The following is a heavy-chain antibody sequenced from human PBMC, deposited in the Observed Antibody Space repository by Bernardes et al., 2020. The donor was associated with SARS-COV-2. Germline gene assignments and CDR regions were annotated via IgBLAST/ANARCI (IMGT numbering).Heavy chain of an antibody. CDR1: GVTFSSNR. CDR3: KSGPIAATPMGQVDRRFDP. V-gene: IGHV3-74*01. Sequence: GGTLRLTCAASGVTFSSNRMHWVRQVRGKGRVGMARIDSDGRTTTYEDPATGRFTVTRDNAKTTQHLQMNSLSAEDTAVYYCKSGPIAATPMGQVDRRFDPWGQGTLVTVSS. CDR2: IDSDGRTT. J-gene: IGHJ5*02. D-gene: IGHD1-26*01.